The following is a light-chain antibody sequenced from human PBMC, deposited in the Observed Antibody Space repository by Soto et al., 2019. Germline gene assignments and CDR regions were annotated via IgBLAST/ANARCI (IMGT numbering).Light chain of an antibody. V-gene: IGKV1-17*01. Sequence: DIQMTQSPSSLSASVGDRVTITCRASQGIGSALGWYQQKPRKAPKRLIYAASSLQSGVPTRFSGSGSGTEFSLPISSLQPQDFAAYYCLQHNSYPRTFGGGTKVEIK. CDR1: QGIGSA. CDR3: LQHNSYPRT. J-gene: IGKJ4*01. CDR2: AAS.